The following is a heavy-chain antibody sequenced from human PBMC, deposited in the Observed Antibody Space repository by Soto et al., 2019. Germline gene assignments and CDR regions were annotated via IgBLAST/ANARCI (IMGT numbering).Heavy chain of an antibody. J-gene: IGHJ5*02. V-gene: IGHV4-34*01. CDR3: ARGRRQQLVRSAASDWFDP. CDR1: GGSFSGNY. CDR2: INRSGST. Sequence: QVQLQQWGAGLLKPSETLSLTCAVYGGSFSGNYWSWIRQPPGKGLEWIGEINRSGSTNSNPSLKSRVTISVDTSKNQFSLKPSSVTAADTAVYFCARGRRQQLVRSAASDWFDPWGQGTLVTVSS. D-gene: IGHD6-6*01.